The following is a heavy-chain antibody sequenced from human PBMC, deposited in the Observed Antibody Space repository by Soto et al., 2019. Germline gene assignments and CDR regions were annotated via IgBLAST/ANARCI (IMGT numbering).Heavy chain of an antibody. V-gene: IGHV5-51*01. J-gene: IGHJ6*02. Sequence: GESLKISCKGSGYSFTSYWIGWVRQMPGKGLEWMGIIYPGDSDTRYSPSFQGQVTISADKSISTAYLQWSSLKASDTAMFYCARHDYGGARGVIYYGMDVWGQGTTVTVSS. CDR1: GYSFTSYW. D-gene: IGHD4-17*01. CDR3: ARHDYGGARGVIYYGMDV. CDR2: IYPGDSDT.